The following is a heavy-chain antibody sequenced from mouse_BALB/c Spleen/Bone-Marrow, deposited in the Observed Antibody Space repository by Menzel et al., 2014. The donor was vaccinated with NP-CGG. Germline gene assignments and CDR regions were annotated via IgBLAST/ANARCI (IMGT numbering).Heavy chain of an antibody. Sequence: LIESGPELVKPGAPVKISCKASGYTFTDYYINWVKQKPGQGLEWIGWIYPGSGNTKYNEKFKGKATLTVDTSSSTAYMQLSSLTSEDTAVYFCANLGRYAMDYWGQGTSVTVSS. CDR3: ANLGRYAMDY. J-gene: IGHJ4*01. CDR1: GYTFTDYY. CDR2: IYPGSGNT. D-gene: IGHD3-1*01. V-gene: IGHV1-84*02.